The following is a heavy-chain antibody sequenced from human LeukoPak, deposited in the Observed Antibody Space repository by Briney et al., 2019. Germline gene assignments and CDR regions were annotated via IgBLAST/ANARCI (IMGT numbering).Heavy chain of an antibody. CDR2: INHSGST. V-gene: IGHV4-34*01. D-gene: IGHD6-19*01. Sequence: SETLSLTRAVYGGSFSDYYWAWIRQSPGKGLGWIGQINHSGSTNYNTSLKSRVTISVDTSKNQFSRKVSSVTAADTAVYYCAREREESGAWYERPHFDYWGQGALVTVSS. CDR3: AREREESGAWYERPHFDY. CDR1: GGSFSDYY. J-gene: IGHJ4*02.